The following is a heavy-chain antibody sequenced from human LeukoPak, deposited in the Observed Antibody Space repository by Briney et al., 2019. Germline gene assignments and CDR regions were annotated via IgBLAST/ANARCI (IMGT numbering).Heavy chain of an antibody. CDR3: ATAPSIAVWGCWDY. J-gene: IGHJ4*02. D-gene: IGHD6-19*01. CDR2: FDPEDGET. Sequence: GASVTVSFTVSGYTLTELSMHWVRQAPGKGLEWMGGFDPEDGETIYAQKFQGRVTMTEDTSTDTAYMELSSLRSEDTAVYYCATAPSIAVWGCWDYWGQGTLVTVSS. CDR1: GYTLTELS. V-gene: IGHV1-24*01.